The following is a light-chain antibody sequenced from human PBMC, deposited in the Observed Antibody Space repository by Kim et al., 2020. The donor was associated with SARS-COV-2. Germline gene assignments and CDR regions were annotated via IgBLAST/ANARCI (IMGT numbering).Light chain of an antibody. CDR2: RNN. V-gene: IGLV1-47*01. CDR1: SSNIGSNY. CDR3: AAWDDNLHVV. Sequence: PGQRVTTSCSGSSSNIGSNYVYWYQQLPGTAPKLLIYRNNQRPSGVPDRFSGSKSGTSASLAISGLRSEDEADYYCAAWDDNLHVVFGGGTQLTVL. J-gene: IGLJ2*01.